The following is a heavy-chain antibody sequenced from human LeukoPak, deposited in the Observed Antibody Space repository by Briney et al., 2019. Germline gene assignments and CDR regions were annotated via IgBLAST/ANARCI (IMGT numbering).Heavy chain of an antibody. D-gene: IGHD3-3*01. CDR2: IYYSGST. Sequence: SETLSLTCTVSGGSISSGDYYWSWIRQPPGKGLEWIGYIYYSGSTYYNPALKSRVTISVDASKNQFSLKLSSVTAADTAVYYCARAPLLTIFGVVTPPGMDVWGQGTTVTVSS. CDR1: GGSISSGDYY. CDR3: ARAPLLTIFGVVTPPGMDV. V-gene: IGHV4-30-4*01. J-gene: IGHJ6*02.